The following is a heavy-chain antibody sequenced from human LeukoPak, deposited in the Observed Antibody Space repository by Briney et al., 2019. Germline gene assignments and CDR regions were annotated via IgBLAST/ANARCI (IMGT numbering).Heavy chain of an antibody. CDR3: ARVGGYLLYYYYYYGMDV. J-gene: IGHJ6*02. D-gene: IGHD3-22*01. CDR2: INTNTGNP. CDR1: GYTFTSYY. V-gene: IGHV7-4-1*02. Sequence: ASVKVSCKASGYTFTSYYMHWVRQAPGQGLEWMGWINTNTGNPTYAQGFTGRFVFSLDTSVSTAYLQISSLKAEDTAVYYCARVGGYLLYYYYYYGMDVWGQGTTVTVSS.